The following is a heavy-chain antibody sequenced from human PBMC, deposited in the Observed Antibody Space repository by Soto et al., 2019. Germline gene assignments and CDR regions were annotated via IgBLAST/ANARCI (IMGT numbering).Heavy chain of an antibody. Sequence: PSETLSLTCAVSGYSITSGYYWGWIRQPPGKGLEWMGTIHHTGGTYYNPSLKSRVSMSIDTSKNQFSLRLSSVTAADTAVYYCASSSLYGMDVWGQGTTVTV. V-gene: IGHV4-38-2*01. CDR3: ASSSLYGMDV. CDR1: GYSITSGYY. J-gene: IGHJ6*02. CDR2: IHHTGGT.